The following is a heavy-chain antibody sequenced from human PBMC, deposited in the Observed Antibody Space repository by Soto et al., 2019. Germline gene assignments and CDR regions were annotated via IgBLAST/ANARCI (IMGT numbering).Heavy chain of an antibody. CDR2: IYPGDSDT. CDR1: AYTFTNFW. CDR3: ARLQGSKRYYHSMDV. Sequence: GESLKISCNGSAYTFTNFWIGWVRQVPGKGLEWMGIIYPGDSDTRYSPSFQGQVTFSADKSISTAYVQWSSLKASDTAMYYCARLQGSKRYYHSMDVWGRGTTVTVSS. V-gene: IGHV5-51*01. J-gene: IGHJ6*02.